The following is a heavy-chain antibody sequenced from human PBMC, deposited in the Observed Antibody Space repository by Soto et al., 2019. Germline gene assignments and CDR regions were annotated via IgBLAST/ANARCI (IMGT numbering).Heavy chain of an antibody. CDR2: IYHNGIT. CDR3: ATVPPRIVVVLAEFPT. J-gene: IGHJ4*02. Sequence: QVALKQSGPGLVRPSGTLSLTCRVSGTSISSTYWWTLVRQSPGKGLEWIGEIYHNGITKYNPSLKSRVSLSVDKSNNQFSLKLTSVTAAGTAVYYCATVPPRIVVVLAEFPTWGQGTLVTVSS. CDR1: GTSISSTYW. D-gene: IGHD2-21*01. V-gene: IGHV4-4*02.